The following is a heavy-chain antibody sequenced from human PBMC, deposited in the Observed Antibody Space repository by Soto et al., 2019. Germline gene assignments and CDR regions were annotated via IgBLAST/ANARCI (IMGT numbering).Heavy chain of an antibody. CDR3: AGEICGDPANTDYGMDV. J-gene: IGHJ6*02. D-gene: IGHD2-2*01. Sequence: QVQLVQSGAEVKKPGSSVKVSCKASGGTFSSYTISWVRQAPGQGLEWMGRIIPILGIANYAQKFQGRVTITAXXSXSXAYMELSSLRSEDTAVYYYAGEICGDPANTDYGMDVWGQGTTVTASS. V-gene: IGHV1-69*08. CDR1: GGTFSSYT. CDR2: IIPILGIA.